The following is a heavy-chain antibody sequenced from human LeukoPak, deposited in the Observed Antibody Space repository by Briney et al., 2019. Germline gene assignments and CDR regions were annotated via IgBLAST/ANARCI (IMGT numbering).Heavy chain of an antibody. CDR3: ARDADGYPLWVFCY. J-gene: IGHJ4*02. CDR1: VGTFSSCA. D-gene: IGHD5-24*01. V-gene: IGHV1-69*05. Sequence: SVKVSCKASVGTFSSCAISWVRQAPGQGLEWMGRIIPIFGTANYAQKFQGRVTITTDESTSTAYMELSSLRSEDTAVYYCARDADGYPLWVFCYWVQGTLVTVSS. CDR2: IIPIFGTA.